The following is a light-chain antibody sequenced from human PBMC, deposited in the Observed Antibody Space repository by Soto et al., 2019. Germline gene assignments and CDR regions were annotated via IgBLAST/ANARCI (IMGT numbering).Light chain of an antibody. CDR3: QQYGNSPLT. CDR2: AAS. CDR1: QSVAGNF. J-gene: IGKJ3*01. V-gene: IGKV3-20*01. Sequence: EIVLTQSPGTLSLSPGERATLSCTASQSVAGNFLAWCQQRPGQAPRLLISAASSRATAIPDRFSGSGSGTEFTLTISRLEPDDSAVYFCQQYGNSPLTFGPGTKLNIK.